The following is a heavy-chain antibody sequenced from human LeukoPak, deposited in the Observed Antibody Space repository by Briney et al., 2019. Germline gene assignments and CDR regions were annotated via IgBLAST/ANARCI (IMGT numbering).Heavy chain of an antibody. Sequence: GGSLRLSCAASGFAVSSNYMSWVRQAPGKGLEWVSVIYSGGSTYYADSVKGRFTISRDNSKNTLYLQMNSLRAEDTAVYYCARGGVLRFLEWLPISTTVDYGMDVWGQGTTVTVSS. CDR3: ARGGVLRFLEWLPISTTVDYGMDV. V-gene: IGHV3-66*01. CDR1: GFAVSSNY. D-gene: IGHD3-3*01. CDR2: IYSGGST. J-gene: IGHJ6*02.